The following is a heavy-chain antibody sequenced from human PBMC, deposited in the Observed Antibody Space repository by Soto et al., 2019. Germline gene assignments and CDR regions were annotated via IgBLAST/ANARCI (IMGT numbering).Heavy chain of an antibody. D-gene: IGHD3-22*01. J-gene: IGHJ4*02. Sequence: EVQLVESGGGLVQPGGSLKLSCAASGFTFSGSAIHWVRQASGKGLEWVGRIKNKANSYAIAYAASVKGRFTISRDDSKNTAYQQMNSLKTEDTAGYYCRGYDSSGPDYFDYWGQGTLVTVSS. CDR2: IKNKANSYAI. CDR3: RGYDSSGPDYFDY. V-gene: IGHV3-73*02. CDR1: GFTFSGSA.